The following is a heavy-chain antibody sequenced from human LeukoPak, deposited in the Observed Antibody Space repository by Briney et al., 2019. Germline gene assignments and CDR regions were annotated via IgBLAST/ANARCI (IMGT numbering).Heavy chain of an antibody. V-gene: IGHV3-30*03. CDR2: ISYDEANI. D-gene: IGHD6-25*01. CDR3: SSATSMTTITTDH. J-gene: IGHJ4*02. CDR1: GFTFGDYG. Sequence: GGSLRLSCAASGFTFGDYGMHWVRQAPGKGLEWLAVISYDEANIYYSDSVKGRLTISRDNSKNTVFLQMNSLRVEDTAIYYCSSATSMTTITTDHWGQGTLVTVSS.